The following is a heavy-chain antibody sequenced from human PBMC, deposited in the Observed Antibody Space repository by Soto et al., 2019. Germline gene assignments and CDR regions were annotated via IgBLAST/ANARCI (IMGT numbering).Heavy chain of an antibody. J-gene: IGHJ6*02. V-gene: IGHV5-51*01. Sequence: GESLKISCNGSGYIFTSYWIGWVRQMPGKGLEWMGIIYPGDSDTRYSPSFQGQVTISADKSISTACLQWSSLKASDTAMYYCARLVGATRYYYYGMDVWGQGTTVTVSS. CDR2: IYPGDSDT. CDR3: ARLVGATRYYYYGMDV. CDR1: GYIFTSYW. D-gene: IGHD1-26*01.